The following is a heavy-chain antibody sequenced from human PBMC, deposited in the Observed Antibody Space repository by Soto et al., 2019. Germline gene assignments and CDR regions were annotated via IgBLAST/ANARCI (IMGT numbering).Heavy chain of an antibody. J-gene: IGHJ5*02. Sequence: QLQLQESGPGLVKPSETLSLTCTVSGGSISSSSYYWGWIRQPPGKGLEWIGSIYYSGSTYYNPSLKSRVTISVDTSKNQFSLKLSSVTAADTAVYYCARLRWYTNWFDPWGQGTLVTVSS. D-gene: IGHD2-15*01. CDR2: IYYSGST. V-gene: IGHV4-39*01. CDR3: ARLRWYTNWFDP. CDR1: GGSISSSSYY.